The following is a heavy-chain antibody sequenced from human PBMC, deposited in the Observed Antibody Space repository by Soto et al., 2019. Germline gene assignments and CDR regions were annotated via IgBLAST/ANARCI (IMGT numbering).Heavy chain of an antibody. CDR1: GYTFTGYY. CDR2: INPNSGGT. D-gene: IGHD3-22*01. CDR3: ARASPPLNYYDSSGYYYLFDY. J-gene: IGHJ4*02. V-gene: IGHV1-2*02. Sequence: ASVPVSCKASGYTFTGYYMHWVRPAPGQGRAGMGWINPNSGGTNYAQKFQGRVTMTRDTSISTAYMELSRLRSDDTAVYYCARASPPLNYYDSSGYYYLFDYWGQGTLVTVSS.